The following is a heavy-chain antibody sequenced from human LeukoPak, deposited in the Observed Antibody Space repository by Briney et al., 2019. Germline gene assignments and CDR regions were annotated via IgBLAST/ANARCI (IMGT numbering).Heavy chain of an antibody. V-gene: IGHV4-59*01. CDR2: MYYTGTT. J-gene: IGHJ4*02. CDR3: ARDYGASGY. CDR1: GGSISGYF. Sequence: SETLSLTCTIPGGSISGYFWSWIRQPPGRGLEWTGHMYYTGTTNYNPSLKSRVTISVDTSKNQFSLKLTSVTPADTAVYYCARDYGASGYWGQGTLVTVSS. D-gene: IGHD4-17*01.